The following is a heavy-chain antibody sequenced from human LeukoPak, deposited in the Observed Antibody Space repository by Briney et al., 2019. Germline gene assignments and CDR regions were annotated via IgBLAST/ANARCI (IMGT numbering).Heavy chain of an antibody. D-gene: IGHD3-10*02. CDR2: IRYDGTEK. CDR3: AKGRDYYVDY. V-gene: IGHV3-30*02. CDR1: GFTFSSYG. Sequence: GGTLRLSCAASGFTFSSYGMSWVRQAPGKGLEWVAFIRYDGTEKYYADSVRGRFTISRDNSKNTLYLQMNILRVEDTAVYHCAKGRDYYVDYWGQGTLVTVSS. J-gene: IGHJ4*02.